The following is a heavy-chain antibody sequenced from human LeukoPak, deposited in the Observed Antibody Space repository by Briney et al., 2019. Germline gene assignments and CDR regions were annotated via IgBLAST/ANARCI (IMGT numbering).Heavy chain of an antibody. D-gene: IGHD3-16*02. CDR3: AKLEGPLYVWGSYRPNAFDI. CDR2: ISGSGGST. J-gene: IGHJ3*02. V-gene: IGHV3-23*01. Sequence: GGSLRLSCAASGFTFHNNGMSWVRQAPGKGLEWVSAISGSGGSTYYADSVKGRFTISRDNSKNTLYLQMNSLRAEDTAVYYCAKLEGPLYVWGSYRPNAFDIWGQGTMVTVSS. CDR1: GFTFHNNG.